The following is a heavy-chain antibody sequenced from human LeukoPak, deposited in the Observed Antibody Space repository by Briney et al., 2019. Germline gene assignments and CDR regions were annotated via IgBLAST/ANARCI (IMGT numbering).Heavy chain of an antibody. D-gene: IGHD3-16*01. CDR1: GGSFSGYY. Sequence: SETLSLTCAVYGGSFSGYYWSWIRQPPGKGLEWIGEINHSGSTNYNPSLKSRVTISVDTSKNQFSLKLSSVTAADTAVYYCARGLGKQRYYYDYMDVWGKGTTVTVSS. CDR2: INHSGST. V-gene: IGHV4-34*01. CDR3: ARGLGKQRYYYDYMDV. J-gene: IGHJ6*03.